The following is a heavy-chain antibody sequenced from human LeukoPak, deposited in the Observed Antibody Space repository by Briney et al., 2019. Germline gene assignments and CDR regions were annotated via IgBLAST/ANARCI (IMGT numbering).Heavy chain of an antibody. CDR1: GYTFTSYG. D-gene: IGHD1-26*01. Sequence: ASVKVSCKASGYTFTSYGISWVRQAPGQGLEWMGWISAYNGNTNYAQKLQGRVTMTTDTSTSTAYMELRSLRSDDTAVYYCARDLKWELQTGVFDYWGQGTLVTVSS. V-gene: IGHV1-18*01. CDR2: ISAYNGNT. CDR3: ARDLKWELQTGVFDY. J-gene: IGHJ4*02.